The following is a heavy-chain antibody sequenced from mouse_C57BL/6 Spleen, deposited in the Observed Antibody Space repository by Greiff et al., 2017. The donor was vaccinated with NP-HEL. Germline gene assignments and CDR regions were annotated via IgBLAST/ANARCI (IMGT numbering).Heavy chain of an antibody. V-gene: IGHV5-17*01. CDR2: ISSGSSTI. Sequence: EVKVVESGGGLVKPGGSLKLSCAASGFTFSDYGMHWVRQAPEKGLEWVAYISSGSSTIYYADTVKGRFTISRDNAKNTLFLQITSLRSEDTAMYYCARGGRMYFDYWGQGTTLTVSS. CDR1: GFTFSDYG. J-gene: IGHJ2*01. CDR3: ARGGRMYFDY. D-gene: IGHD3-3*01.